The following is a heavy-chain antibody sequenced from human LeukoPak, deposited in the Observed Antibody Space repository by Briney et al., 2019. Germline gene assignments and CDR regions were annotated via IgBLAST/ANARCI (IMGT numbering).Heavy chain of an antibody. CDR1: GLTFSIYA. D-gene: IGHD3-3*01. Sequence: PGGSLRLSCAASGLTFSIYAMSWVRQAPGKGLEWVSAISGSGGSIYYADSVKGRFTISRDNSKNTLYLQMNSLRAEDTAVYYCAKVSRVGYYDFWSGYSRVFDPWGQGTLVTVSS. V-gene: IGHV3-23*01. J-gene: IGHJ5*02. CDR2: ISGSGGSI. CDR3: AKVSRVGYYDFWSGYSRVFDP.